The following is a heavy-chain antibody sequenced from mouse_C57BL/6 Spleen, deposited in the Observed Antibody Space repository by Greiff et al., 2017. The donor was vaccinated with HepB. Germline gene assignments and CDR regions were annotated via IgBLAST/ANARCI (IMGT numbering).Heavy chain of an antibody. D-gene: IGHD2-1*01. CDR1: GYSITSGYY. CDR3: ARDLDYYDFYAMDY. V-gene: IGHV3-6*01. J-gene: IGHJ4*01. Sequence: VQLKESGPGLVKPSQSLSLTCSVTGYSITSGYYWNWIRQFPGNKLEWMGYISYDGSNNYNPSLKNRISITRDTSKNQFFLKLNSVTTEDTATYYCARDLDYYDFYAMDYWGQGTSVTVSS. CDR2: ISYDGSN.